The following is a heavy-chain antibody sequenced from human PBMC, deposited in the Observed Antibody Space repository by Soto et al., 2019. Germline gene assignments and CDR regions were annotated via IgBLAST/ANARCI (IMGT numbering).Heavy chain of an antibody. D-gene: IGHD2-21*02. Sequence: EVQLLESGGGLVHPGWSLRLSCAASGFTFSAYDMSWVHQAPGKGLEWVSAISGSGGSTYYADSVKGRFTISRDNSKNTLFLQMNSLRAEDTAVYYCARGRLTYWGQGTLVTVSS. J-gene: IGHJ4*02. CDR2: ISGSGGST. V-gene: IGHV3-23*01. CDR1: GFTFSAYD. CDR3: ARGRLTY.